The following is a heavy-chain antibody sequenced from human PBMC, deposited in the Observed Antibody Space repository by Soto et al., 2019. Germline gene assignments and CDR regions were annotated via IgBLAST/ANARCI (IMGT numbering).Heavy chain of an antibody. CDR3: AKDLVGMSGFDY. J-gene: IGHJ4*02. V-gene: IGHV3-30*18. D-gene: IGHD6-19*01. Sequence: GGSLRLSCAASGFTFGSYGMHWVRQAPGKGLEWVAVISYDGSNKYYADSVKGRFTISRDNSKNTLYLQMNSLRAEDTAVYYCAKDLVGMSGFDYWGQGTLVTVSS. CDR2: ISYDGSNK. CDR1: GFTFGSYG.